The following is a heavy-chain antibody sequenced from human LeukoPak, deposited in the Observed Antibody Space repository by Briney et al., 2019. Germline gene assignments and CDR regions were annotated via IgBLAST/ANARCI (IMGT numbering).Heavy chain of an antibody. J-gene: IGHJ5*02. Sequence: GGSLRLSCAASGFTFSSYAMHWVRQAPGKGLEYVSAISSNGGSTYYANSVKGRFTISRDNSKNTLYLQMGSLRAEDMAVYYCARARGSSWYVRWFAPWGQGTLVTVSS. CDR1: GFTFSSYA. V-gene: IGHV3-64*01. D-gene: IGHD6-13*01. CDR3: ARARGSSWYVRWFAP. CDR2: ISSNGGST.